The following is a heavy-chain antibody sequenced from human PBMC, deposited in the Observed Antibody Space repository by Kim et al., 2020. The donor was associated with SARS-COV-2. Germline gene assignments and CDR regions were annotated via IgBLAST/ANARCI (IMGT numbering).Heavy chain of an antibody. CDR3: ATTYYYDSSGYYYDGDFDY. Sequence: GGSLRLSCAASGFTFSSYAMSWVRQAPGKGLEWVSAISGSGGSTYYADSVKGRFTISRDNSKNTLYLQMNSLRAEDTAVYYCATTYYYDSSGYYYDGDFDYWGQGTMVTVSS. V-gene: IGHV3-23*01. CDR2: ISGSGGST. CDR1: GFTFSSYA. D-gene: IGHD3-22*01. J-gene: IGHJ4*02.